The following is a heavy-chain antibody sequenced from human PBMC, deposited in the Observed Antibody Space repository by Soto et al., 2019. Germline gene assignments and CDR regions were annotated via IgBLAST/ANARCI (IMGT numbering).Heavy chain of an antibody. CDR3: ARGFGSLGATIDY. J-gene: IGHJ4*02. CDR2: ISYDGSNN. CDR1: GFTFSSYA. V-gene: IGHV3-30-3*01. D-gene: IGHD1-26*01. Sequence: PGGSLRLSCAASGFTFSSYAMHWVRQAPGKGLEWVAVISYDGSNNYYADSVKGRFTISRDNSKNTLYLQMNSLRAEDTAVYYCARGFGSLGATIDYWGQGTLVTVSS.